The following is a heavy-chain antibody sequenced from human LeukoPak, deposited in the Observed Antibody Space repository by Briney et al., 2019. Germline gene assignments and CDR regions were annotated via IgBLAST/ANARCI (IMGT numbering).Heavy chain of an antibody. V-gene: IGHV3-33*01. D-gene: IGHD6-13*01. CDR2: IWYDGSKK. J-gene: IGHJ4*02. Sequence: GGSLRLSCAASGFTFRNYGMHWVRQALGKGLEWVAIIWYDGSKKYNVDSVKGRFTISRDNSENTVYLQMNSLRAEDTAVYYCARGKQDFDNWGQGTAVTVSS. CDR3: ARGKQDFDN. CDR1: GFTFRNYG.